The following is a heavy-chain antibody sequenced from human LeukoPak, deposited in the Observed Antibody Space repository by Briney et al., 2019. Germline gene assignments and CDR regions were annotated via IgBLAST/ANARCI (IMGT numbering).Heavy chain of an antibody. CDR2: IYYSGST. J-gene: IGHJ4*02. CDR1: GGSISSSSYY. D-gene: IGHD5-18*01. V-gene: IGHV4-39*01. CDR3: ARHRYCYGPSYYFDY. Sequence: SETLSLTCTVSGGSISSSSYYWGWIRRPPGKGLEGNGRIYYSGSTYYNPSLKRRVTISVDTFKKQFSLKLSSVTAADTAVYYCARHRYCYGPSYYFDYWGQGTLVTVSS.